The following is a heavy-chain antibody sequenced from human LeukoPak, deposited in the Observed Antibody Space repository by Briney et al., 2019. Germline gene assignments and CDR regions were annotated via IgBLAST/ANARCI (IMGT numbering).Heavy chain of an antibody. Sequence: PSETLSLTCAVYGGSFSGYYWSWIRQPPGKGLEWIGEINHSGSTNYNPSFKSRVTISVDTSKNQFSLKLSSVTAADTAVYYCARRVDYWGQGTLVTVSS. CDR2: INHSGST. J-gene: IGHJ4*02. CDR1: GGSFSGYY. D-gene: IGHD6-13*01. CDR3: ARRVDY. V-gene: IGHV4-34*01.